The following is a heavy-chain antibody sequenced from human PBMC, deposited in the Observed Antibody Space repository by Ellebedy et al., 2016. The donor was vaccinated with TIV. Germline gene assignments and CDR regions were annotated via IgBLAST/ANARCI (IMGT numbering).Heavy chain of an antibody. CDR2: IIPLFGTA. V-gene: IGHV1-69*13. J-gene: IGHJ4*02. D-gene: IGHD2-2*01. CDR3: ARGYCTTTSCWHNFDY. Sequence: SVKVSCXASGGTFSSYAICWVRQAPGQGLEWMGGIIPLFGTANYTQKFQGRVTLTADDSTGTAYMELSSLRSDDTAVYYCARGYCTTTSCWHNFDYWGQGTLVTVSS. CDR1: GGTFSSYA.